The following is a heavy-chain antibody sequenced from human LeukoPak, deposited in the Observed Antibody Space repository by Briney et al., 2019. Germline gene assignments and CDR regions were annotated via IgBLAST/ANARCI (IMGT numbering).Heavy chain of an antibody. V-gene: IGHV3-30*03. CDR1: GFTFSNYD. CDR2: ISYDGTIK. Sequence: GGSLRLSCAASGFTFSNYDMYWVRKGPRKGLGWESFISYDGTIKYYADPVKGRFTSSRDNSKYTLYLLINSLGAEDTAVYYCARRVIWSNASCDYWGQGTLVTVSS. J-gene: IGHJ4*02. CDR3: ARRVIWSNASCDY. D-gene: IGHD1/OR15-1a*01.